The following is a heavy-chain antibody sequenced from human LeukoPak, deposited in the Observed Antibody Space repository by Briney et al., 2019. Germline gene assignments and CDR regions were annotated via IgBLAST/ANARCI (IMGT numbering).Heavy chain of an antibody. Sequence: SGRSLRLSCAASGFTFSSYGMHWVRQAPGKGLEWVAVIWYDGSNKYYADSVKGRFTISRDNSKNTLYLQMNSLRAEDTAVYYCAKDLECSSTSCYAGPYYYGMDVWGKGTTVTVSS. CDR2: IWYDGSNK. V-gene: IGHV3-33*06. D-gene: IGHD2-2*01. CDR3: AKDLECSSTSCYAGPYYYGMDV. CDR1: GFTFSSYG. J-gene: IGHJ6*04.